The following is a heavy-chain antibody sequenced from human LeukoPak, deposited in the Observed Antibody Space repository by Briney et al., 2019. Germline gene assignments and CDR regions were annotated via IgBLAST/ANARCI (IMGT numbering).Heavy chain of an antibody. CDR1: GGSFSGYY. D-gene: IGHD6-19*01. CDR2: INHSGST. V-gene: IGHV4-34*01. CDR3: ARGLPIYSSGWYKSKRWFDP. J-gene: IGHJ5*02. Sequence: PSETLSLTCAVYGGSFSGYYWSWIRQPPGKGLEWIGEINHSGSTNYNPSLKSRVTISVDTSKNQFSLKLSSVTAADTAVYYCARGLPIYSSGWYKSKRWFDPWGQGTLVTVSS.